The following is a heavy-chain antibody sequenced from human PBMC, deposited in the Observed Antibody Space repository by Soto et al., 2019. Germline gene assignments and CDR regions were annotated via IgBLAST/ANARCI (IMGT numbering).Heavy chain of an antibody. Sequence: GGSLRLSCAASGFTFSSYAMSWVRQAPGKGLEWVSAISGSGGGTSYADAVKGRFTIASYNAKNTLYLQMKGLRAEDTLVYYCAQAKMPLFFLMIRRPPRCTLFSARGSSDL. CDR3: AQAKMPLFFLMIRRPPRCTLFSARGSSDL. D-gene: IGHD4-17*01. CDR1: GFTFSSYA. J-gene: IGHJ2*01. V-gene: IGHV3-23*01. CDR2: ISGSGGGT.